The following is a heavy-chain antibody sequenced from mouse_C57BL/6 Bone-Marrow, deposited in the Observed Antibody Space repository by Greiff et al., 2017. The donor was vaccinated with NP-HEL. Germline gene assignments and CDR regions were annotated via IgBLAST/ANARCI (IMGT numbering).Heavy chain of an antibody. CDR1: GYTFRSYG. Sequence: QVQLQQSGAELARPGASVKLSCKASGYTFRSYGISWVKQRTGQGLEWIGEIYPRSGNTYYNEKFKGKATLTADKSSSTAYMELRSLTSEDSAVYFCARREVYAMDYWGQGTSVTVSS. J-gene: IGHJ4*01. CDR2: IYPRSGNT. V-gene: IGHV1-81*01. CDR3: ARREVYAMDY.